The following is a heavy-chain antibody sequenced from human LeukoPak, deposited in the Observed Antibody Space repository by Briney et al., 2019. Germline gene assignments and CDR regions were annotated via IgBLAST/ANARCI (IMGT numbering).Heavy chain of an antibody. D-gene: IGHD7-27*01. CDR2: FSNSGST. Sequence: SETLSLTCTVSGGSISSYYWSWVRQPPEKGLEWIGYFSNSGSTNYSPSLKSRVTMSVDTSKNQFSLKLSSVTAADTAVYYCARGSNWGDYWGQGTLVTVSS. CDR3: ARGSNWGDY. J-gene: IGHJ4*02. CDR1: GGSISSYY. V-gene: IGHV4-59*12.